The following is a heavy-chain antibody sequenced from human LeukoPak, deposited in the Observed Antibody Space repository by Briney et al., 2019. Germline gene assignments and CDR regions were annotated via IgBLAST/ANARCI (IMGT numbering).Heavy chain of an antibody. J-gene: IGHJ4*02. CDR3: ARAIAAAAAPDY. CDR2: INPNSGGT. CDR1: GYTFTGYY. Sequence: ASVKVSCKASGYTFTGYYMHWVRQAPGQGLEWMGWINPNSGGTNYAQKFQGGVTMTRDTSISTAYMELSRLRSDDTAVYYCARAIAAAAAPDYWGQGTLVTVSS. D-gene: IGHD6-13*01. V-gene: IGHV1-2*02.